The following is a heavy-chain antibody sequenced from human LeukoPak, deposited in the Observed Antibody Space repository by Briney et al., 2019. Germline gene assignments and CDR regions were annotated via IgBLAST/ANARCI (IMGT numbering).Heavy chain of an antibody. J-gene: IGHJ4*02. Sequence: SETLSLTCAVYGGSLSGYYWSWIRQPPGKGLEWIGEINHSGSTNYNPSLKSRVTISVDTSKNQFSLKLSSVTAADTAVYYCARVSSGWGYYFDYWGQGTLVTVSS. D-gene: IGHD6-19*01. V-gene: IGHV4-34*01. CDR1: GGSLSGYY. CDR2: INHSGST. CDR3: ARVSSGWGYYFDY.